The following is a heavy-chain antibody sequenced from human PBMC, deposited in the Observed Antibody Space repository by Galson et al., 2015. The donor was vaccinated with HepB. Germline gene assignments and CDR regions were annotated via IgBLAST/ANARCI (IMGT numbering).Heavy chain of an antibody. D-gene: IGHD4-17*01. J-gene: IGHJ5*02. CDR3: AADGGHGDATGAFDP. CDR1: GFTFTSSA. CDR2: IVVGSGNT. Sequence: SVKVSCKASGFTFTSSAVQWVRQARGQRLEWIGWIVVGSGNTNYAQKFQERVTITRDMSTSTAHMELSSLRSEDTAVYYCAADGGHGDATGAFDPWGQGTLVTVSS. V-gene: IGHV1-58*01.